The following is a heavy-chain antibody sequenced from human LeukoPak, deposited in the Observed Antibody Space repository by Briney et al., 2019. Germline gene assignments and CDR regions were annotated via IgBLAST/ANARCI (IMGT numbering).Heavy chain of an antibody. J-gene: IGHJ3*02. CDR1: GYTFTSYG. V-gene: IGHV1-18*01. CDR2: ISAYNGNT. D-gene: IGHD5-18*01. CDR3: ASKPTQLWLPWGDAFDI. Sequence: ASVKVSCKASGYTFTSYGISWVRQAPGQGLEWMGWISAYNGNTNYAQKLQGRVTMTTDTSTSTAYMELRSLRSDDTAVYYCASKPTQLWLPWGDAFDIWGQGTMVTVSS.